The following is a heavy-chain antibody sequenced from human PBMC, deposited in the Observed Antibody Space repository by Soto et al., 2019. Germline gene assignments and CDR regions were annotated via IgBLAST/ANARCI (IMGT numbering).Heavy chain of an antibody. CDR3: ARDNLYYYDSSGRAFDI. CDR2: IYYSGST. Sequence: SETLSLTCTVSGGSVSSYYWSWIRQSPGKGLEWIGYIYYSGSTKYKPSLKSRVTISLDTSKNQFSLKLSSVTAADTAVYYCARDNLYYYDSSGRAFDIWGQGTRVTVSS. CDR1: GGSVSSYY. D-gene: IGHD3-22*01. J-gene: IGHJ3*02. V-gene: IGHV4-59*02.